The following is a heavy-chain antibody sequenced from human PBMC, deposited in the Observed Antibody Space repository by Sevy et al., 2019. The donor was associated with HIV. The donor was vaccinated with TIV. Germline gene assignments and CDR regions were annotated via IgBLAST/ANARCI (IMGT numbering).Heavy chain of an antibody. J-gene: IGHJ4*02. CDR1: GFTFSRSG. Sequence: GGSLRLSCAASGFTFSRSGMHWVRQAPGKGLEWLTFIRFDGSAKYYADSVKGRFTISRDNSKNTLYFQMNSLRPKDTAVYYCMKTPLGRVSGTGYWGQGTLVTVSS. CDR2: IRFDGSAK. D-gene: IGHD3-9*01. CDR3: MKTPLGRVSGTGY. V-gene: IGHV3-30*02.